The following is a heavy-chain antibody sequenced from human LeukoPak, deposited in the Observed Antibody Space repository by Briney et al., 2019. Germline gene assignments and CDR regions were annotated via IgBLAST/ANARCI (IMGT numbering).Heavy chain of an antibody. CDR3: ARHGYDDSSGYYDYYYYYGMDG. D-gene: IGHD3-22*01. CDR1: GYSFTSYW. V-gene: IGHV5-51*01. CDR2: IYPGDFDT. Sequence: GESLKISCKGSGYSFTSYWIGWVRQMPGKGLEWMQIIYPGDFDTRYSPPFQGQVTISAAKSISTDYLQWTSLKASDTAMYYCARHGYDDSSGYYDYYYYYGMDGWGQGTTVTASS. J-gene: IGHJ6*02.